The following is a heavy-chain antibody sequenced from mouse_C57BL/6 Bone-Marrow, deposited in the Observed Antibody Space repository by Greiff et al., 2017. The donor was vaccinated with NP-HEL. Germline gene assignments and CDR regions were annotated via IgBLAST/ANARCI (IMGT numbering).Heavy chain of an antibody. CDR3: TPDYYGSSHWYFDV. Sequence: VQLQQSGAELVRPGASVKLSCTASGFNIKDDYMHWVKQRPEQGLEWIGWIDPENGDTEYASKFQGKATITADTSSNTAYLQLSSLTSEDPAVYYCTPDYYGSSHWYFDVWGTGTTVTVSS. D-gene: IGHD1-1*01. CDR2: IDPENGDT. CDR1: GFNIKDDY. V-gene: IGHV14-4*01. J-gene: IGHJ1*03.